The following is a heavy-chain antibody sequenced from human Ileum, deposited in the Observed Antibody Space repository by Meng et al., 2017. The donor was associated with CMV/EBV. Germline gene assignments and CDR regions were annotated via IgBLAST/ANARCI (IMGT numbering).Heavy chain of an antibody. CDR2: MSPNTGNT. V-gene: IGHV1-8*01. D-gene: IGHD3-10*01. CDR1: GYTFTSSD. Sequence: QVQRVQSGAGVTKPGASVKVSCKASGYTFTSSDVNWVRQATGQGLEWMGWMSPNTGNTGYAHKFKGRVTMTRNTSISTAYMELSSLRSEDTAMYYCANTPVGDLLVWFDPWGQGTLVTVSS. CDR3: ANTPVGDLLVWFDP. J-gene: IGHJ5*02.